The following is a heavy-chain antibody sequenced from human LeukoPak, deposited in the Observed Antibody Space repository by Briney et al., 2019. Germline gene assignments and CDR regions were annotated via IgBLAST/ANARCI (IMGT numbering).Heavy chain of an antibody. CDR1: GFTFSSYA. D-gene: IGHD3-3*01. CDR2: ISYDGSNK. CDR3: ARVYQDDFWSGYYDY. Sequence: GGSLRLSCAASGFTFSSYAMHWVRQAPGKGLEWVAVISYDGSNKYYADSVKGRFTISRDNSKNTLYLQMNSLRAEDTAVYYCARVYQDDFWSGYYDYWGQGTLVTVSS. J-gene: IGHJ4*02. V-gene: IGHV3-30-3*01.